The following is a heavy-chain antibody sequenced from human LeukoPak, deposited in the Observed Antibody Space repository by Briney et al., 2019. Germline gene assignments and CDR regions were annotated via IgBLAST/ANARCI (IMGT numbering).Heavy chain of an antibody. CDR1: GFTFSSYA. CDR2: ISGSGGST. CDR3: AKDKLAYCSGGSCYYFDY. J-gene: IGHJ4*02. V-gene: IGHV3-23*01. D-gene: IGHD2-15*01. Sequence: GGSLRLSCAASGFTFSSYAMSWVRQAPGKGLEWVSAISGSGGSTYYADSVKGRFTISRDNSKNTLYLQMNSLRAEDTAVYYCAKDKLAYCSGGSCYYFDYWGQGTLVTVSS.